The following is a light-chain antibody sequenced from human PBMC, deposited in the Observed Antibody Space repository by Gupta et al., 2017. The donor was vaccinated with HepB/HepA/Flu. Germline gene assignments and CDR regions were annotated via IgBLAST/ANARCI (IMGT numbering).Light chain of an antibody. CDR1: SSNIGTSN. Sequence: QSVLTQPPPASGTPGQRVTMSCSGSSSNIGTSNVYWYRQLPGTAPKLVMYNNNQRPSGVPDRISGSKSGTSASLAIGGLRSEDEADYYCAAWDDSLSGPVFGGGTKLTVL. J-gene: IGLJ2*01. V-gene: IGLV1-47*01. CDR2: NNN. CDR3: AAWDDSLSGPV.